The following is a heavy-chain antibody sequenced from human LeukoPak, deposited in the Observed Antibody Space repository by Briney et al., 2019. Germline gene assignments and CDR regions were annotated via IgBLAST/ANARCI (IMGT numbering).Heavy chain of an antibody. CDR1: GYTFTSYA. Sequence: GASVKVSCKASGYTFTSYAIHWVRQAPGQRLEWMGWISAGNGNTKYSQNFQGRVTFISNTSATTAFMELSSLRSEDAAVYYCARGAAEGLDRWGQGTLVTVSS. CDR2: ISAGNGNT. J-gene: IGHJ5*02. V-gene: IGHV1-3*01. CDR3: ARGAAEGLDR. D-gene: IGHD6-13*01.